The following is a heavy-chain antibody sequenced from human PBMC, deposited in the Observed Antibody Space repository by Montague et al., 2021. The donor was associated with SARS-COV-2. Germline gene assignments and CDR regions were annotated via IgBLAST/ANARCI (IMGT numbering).Heavy chain of an antibody. Sequence: CAISGDSVSSNLATWNWIRQSPSRGLEWLGRTYYRSKRYNDYAESVKSRITIDPDTSKHQFSLHLNPVTPEDTAVYYCARIPVGSKYYFDFWGQGTLVTVAS. J-gene: IGHJ4*02. CDR1: GDSVSSNLAT. D-gene: IGHD2-2*01. V-gene: IGHV6-1*01. CDR3: ARIPVGSKYYFDF. CDR2: TYYRSKRYN.